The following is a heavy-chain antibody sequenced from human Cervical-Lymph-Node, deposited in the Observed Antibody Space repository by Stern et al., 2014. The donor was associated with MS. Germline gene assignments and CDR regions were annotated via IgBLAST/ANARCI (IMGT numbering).Heavy chain of an antibody. J-gene: IGHJ4*02. V-gene: IGHV2-70*15. CDR3: ARTLKYTNKYFDY. D-gene: IGHD2-2*02. CDR1: GFSLGTNGMC. Sequence: QVTLKESGPALVKPTQTLTLTCTVSGFSLGTNGMCVSWIRQPPGKALEWLARIDWDDDKYYSSSLTTRLTISKDTSKAQVVLTMTNMDPVDTATYFCARTLKYTNKYFDYWGQGMLVTVSS. CDR2: IDWDDDK.